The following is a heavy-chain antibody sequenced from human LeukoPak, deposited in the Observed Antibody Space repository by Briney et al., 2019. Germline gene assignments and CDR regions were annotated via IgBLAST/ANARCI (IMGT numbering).Heavy chain of an antibody. J-gene: IGHJ5*02. Sequence: GGSLRLSCAASGFTFSSYSMNWVRQAPGKGLEWVSYISSSSSTIYYADSVKGRFTISRDNAKNSLYLQMNSLRAEDTAVYYCARDSAGASHHWFDPWGQGTLVTVSS. CDR3: ARDSAGASHHWFDP. CDR1: GFTFSSYS. V-gene: IGHV3-48*01. D-gene: IGHD1-26*01. CDR2: ISSSSSTI.